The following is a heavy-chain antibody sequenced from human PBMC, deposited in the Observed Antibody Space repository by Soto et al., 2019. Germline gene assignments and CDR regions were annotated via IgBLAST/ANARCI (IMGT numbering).Heavy chain of an antibody. J-gene: IGHJ3*02. CDR2: ISAYNGNT. Sequence: ASVKVSCKASGYTFPSYGISWVRQAPGQGLEWMGWISAYNGNTNYAQKLQGRVTMTTDTSTSTAYMELRSLRSDDTAVYYCARTTYCSGGSCYAAFDIRGQGTMVTV. CDR1: GYTFPSYG. CDR3: ARTTYCSGGSCYAAFDI. D-gene: IGHD2-15*01. V-gene: IGHV1-18*01.